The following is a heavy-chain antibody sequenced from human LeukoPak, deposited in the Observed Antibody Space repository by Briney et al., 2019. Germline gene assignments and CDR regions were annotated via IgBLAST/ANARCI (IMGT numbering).Heavy chain of an antibody. CDR2: IKQDGSEK. CDR3: ARPPLWFVDWYFVY. Sequence: GGSLRLSCATSGFTFSSYCMSWVRQAPGKGLEWVANIKQDGSEKYYVDSVKGRFTISRDNAKNSLYLQMNSLRAEDTAVYYYARPPLWFVDWYFVYCGEGTLVTVSS. V-gene: IGHV3-7*01. D-gene: IGHD3-10*01. J-gene: IGHJ4*02. CDR1: GFTFSSYC.